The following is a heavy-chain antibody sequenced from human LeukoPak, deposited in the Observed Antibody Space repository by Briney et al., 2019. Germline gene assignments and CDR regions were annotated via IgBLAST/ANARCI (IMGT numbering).Heavy chain of an antibody. CDR2: IIPIFGTA. Sequence: GASVKVSYKASGGTFSSYAISWVRQAPGQGLEWMGGIIPIFGTANYAQKFQGRVTITADESTSTAYMELSSLRSEDTAIYYCASPVKYYDTWSGYPPFDYWGQGTLVTVSS. V-gene: IGHV1-69*13. CDR3: ASPVKYYDTWSGYPPFDY. D-gene: IGHD3-3*01. CDR1: GGTFSSYA. J-gene: IGHJ4*02.